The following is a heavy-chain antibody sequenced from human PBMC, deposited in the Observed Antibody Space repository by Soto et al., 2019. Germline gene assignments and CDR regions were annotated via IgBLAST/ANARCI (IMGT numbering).Heavy chain of an antibody. J-gene: IGHJ2*01. CDR3: ARDLSWGEGSFDL. CDR2: FYSSGTT. Sequence: TLSLTCTVSRGSIINYFWSWIRQPPGKGLEWIGYFYSSGTTKYNPSLKSRVTMSVDTSKNQFFLNLISVTAADTAVYYCARDLSWGEGSFDLWGRGTLVTVSS. CDR1: RGSIINYF. V-gene: IGHV4-59*01. D-gene: IGHD3-16*01.